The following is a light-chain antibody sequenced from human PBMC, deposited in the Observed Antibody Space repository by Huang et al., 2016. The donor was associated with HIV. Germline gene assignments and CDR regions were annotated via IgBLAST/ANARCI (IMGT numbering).Light chain of an antibody. CDR1: QSVNTN. CDR2: AAS. CDR3: QQYNKWPPEYT. V-gene: IGKV3-15*01. Sequence: VMMSPSPATLAASPGERVTLSCGASQSVNTNLAWYQQKPGQPPRLLIYAASTRATGVPARFGGSGSGTEFTLTIDSLQSDDFAVYYCQQYNKWPPEYTFGQGTRLEIK. J-gene: IGKJ2*01.